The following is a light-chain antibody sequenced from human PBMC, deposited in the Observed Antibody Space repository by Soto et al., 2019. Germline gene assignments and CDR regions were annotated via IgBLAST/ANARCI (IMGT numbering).Light chain of an antibody. CDR1: QSVSSSY. CDR3: HQYASTPPYT. J-gene: IGKJ2*01. CDR2: GAS. Sequence: EIVLTQSPGTLSLSPGEIATLSCRASQSVSSSYLAWYQQKPGQAPRLLIYGASSRATGIPDRLRGSGSGKHFTFTISRLETEDCAVYFCHQYASTPPYTFSQPAKLEI. V-gene: IGKV3-20*01.